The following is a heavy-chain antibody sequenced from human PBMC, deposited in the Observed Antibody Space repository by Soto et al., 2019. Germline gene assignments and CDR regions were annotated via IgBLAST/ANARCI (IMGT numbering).Heavy chain of an antibody. CDR3: ARTVRGVTTYYYYMDV. CDR2: IYFRGST. D-gene: IGHD3-10*01. Sequence: SETLSLTCSVFGDSINSVKYYWGWIRQPPGKGLEWIGNIYFRGSTYYNPSLKSRVTISVDTSKNQFSLKLSSVTAADTAVYYCARTVRGVTTYYYYMDVWGKGTTVTVSS. J-gene: IGHJ6*03. CDR1: GDSINSVKYY. V-gene: IGHV4-39*07.